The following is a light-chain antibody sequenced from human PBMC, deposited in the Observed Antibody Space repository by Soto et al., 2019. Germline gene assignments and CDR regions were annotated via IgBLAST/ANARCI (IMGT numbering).Light chain of an antibody. CDR1: QRVSSN. CDR2: GAS. V-gene: IGKV3-15*01. J-gene: IGKJ1*01. CDR3: QQYNNWPPWT. Sequence: EIVMTQSPATLSVSPGERATLSCRASQRVSSNLAWYQQHPGQAPRLLIYGASTSATGIPARFSGSGSGTEFTLTISSLQSEDFAVYYCQQYNNWPPWTFGQGNKVEIK.